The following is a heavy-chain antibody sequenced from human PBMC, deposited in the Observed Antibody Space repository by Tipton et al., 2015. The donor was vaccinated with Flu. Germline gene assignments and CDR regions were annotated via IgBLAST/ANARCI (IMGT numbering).Heavy chain of an antibody. J-gene: IGHJ6*02. V-gene: IGHV6-1*01. CDR2: TYYRSKWYN. CDR1: GDSVPSNSAA. CDR3: ARGTGYCSSTSCFHGMDV. D-gene: IGHD2-2*01. Sequence: GLVKPSQTLSLTCAISGDSVPSNSAAWNWIRQSPSRGLEWLGRTYYRSKWYNDYAVSVKSRITINPDTSKNQFSLQLNSVTPEDTAVYYCARGTGYCSSTSCFHGMDVWGQGTTVIVSS.